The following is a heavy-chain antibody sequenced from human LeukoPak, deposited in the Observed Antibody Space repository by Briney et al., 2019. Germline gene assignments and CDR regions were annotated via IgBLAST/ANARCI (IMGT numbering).Heavy chain of an antibody. D-gene: IGHD3-16*02. CDR2: IRSKEYSYAS. V-gene: IGHV3-73*01. CDR1: GFIFSASP. J-gene: IGHJ6*02. Sequence: PGGSLTLSCAASGFIFSASPIHWVRQAPGKGLEWVGRIRSKEYSYASACAESLRGRCTVSRDDSDNTAYLQMSSLKTEDTAVYYCARRIGDSYFYGMDLWGQGTPVTVSS. CDR3: ARRIGDSYFYGMDL.